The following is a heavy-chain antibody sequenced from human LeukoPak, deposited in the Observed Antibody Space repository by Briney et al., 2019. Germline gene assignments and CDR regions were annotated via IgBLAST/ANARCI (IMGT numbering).Heavy chain of an antibody. D-gene: IGHD3-16*01. CDR3: AREGDWFDP. J-gene: IGHJ5*02. CDR1: GYSLSSGYY. CDR2: IYHSGST. Sequence: SETLSLTCTVSGYSLSSGYYWGWIRQPPGKGLEWIGSIYHSGSTYYNPSLKSRVTISVDTSKNQFSLKLSSVTAADTAVYYCAREGDWFDPRGQATQVTVSS. V-gene: IGHV4-38-2*02.